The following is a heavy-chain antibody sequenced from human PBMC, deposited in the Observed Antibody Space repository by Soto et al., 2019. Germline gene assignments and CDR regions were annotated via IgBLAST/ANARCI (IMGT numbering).Heavy chain of an antibody. CDR2: IYYSGST. D-gene: IGHD6-13*01. CDR1: GGSISSGGYY. CDR3: ARDGIAAAGTSQSHYYHGMDV. J-gene: IGHJ6*02. Sequence: KPSETLSLTCTVSGGSISSGGYYWSWIRQHPGKGLEWIGYIYYSGSTYYNPSLKSRVTISVDTSKNQFSLKLSSVTAADTAVYYCARDGIAAAGTSQSHYYHGMDVWGQGTTVTV. V-gene: IGHV4-31*03.